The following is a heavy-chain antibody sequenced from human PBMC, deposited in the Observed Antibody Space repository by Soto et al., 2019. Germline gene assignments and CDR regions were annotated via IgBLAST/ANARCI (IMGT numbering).Heavy chain of an antibody. Sequence: SGPTLVNPTQTLTLTCAFSGFSLSTSGMRVSWIRQPPGKALEWLARIDWDDDKFYNTSLKTRLTISKDSSKNQVVLTMTNMDPVDTATYYCARMFHCSGGTCPFDYWGQGALVTVSS. J-gene: IGHJ4*02. D-gene: IGHD2-15*01. CDR3: ARMFHCSGGTCPFDY. V-gene: IGHV2-70*04. CDR2: IDWDDDK. CDR1: GFSLSTSGMR.